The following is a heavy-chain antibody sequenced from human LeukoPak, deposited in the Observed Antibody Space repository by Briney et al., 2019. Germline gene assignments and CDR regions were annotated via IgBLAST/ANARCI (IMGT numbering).Heavy chain of an antibody. J-gene: IGHJ4*02. D-gene: IGHD3-22*01. Sequence: GGSLRLSCAASGFTFSSYSMNWVRQAPGKGLEWVSSISSSSSYIYYADSVKGRFTISRDNAKNSLYLQMNSLRAEDTAVYYCAREVDYYDSSGYYPTTHFDYWGQGTLVTVSS. V-gene: IGHV3-21*01. CDR1: GFTFSSYS. CDR3: AREVDYYDSSGYYPTTHFDY. CDR2: ISSSSSYI.